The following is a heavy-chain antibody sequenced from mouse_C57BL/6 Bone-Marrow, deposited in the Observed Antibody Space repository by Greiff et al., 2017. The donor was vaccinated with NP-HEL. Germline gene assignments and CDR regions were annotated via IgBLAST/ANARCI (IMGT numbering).Heavy chain of an antibody. CDR3: ARHYYSNYFDY. CDR2: ISSGGSYT. V-gene: IGHV5-6*01. CDR1: GFTFSSYG. Sequence: DVHLVESGGDLVKPGGSLKLSCAASGFTFSSYGMSWVRQTPDKRLEWVGTISSGGSYTYYPDSVKGRFTISRDNAKNTLYLQMSSLKSEDTAMYYCARHYYSNYFDYWGQGTTLTVSS. J-gene: IGHJ2*01. D-gene: IGHD2-5*01.